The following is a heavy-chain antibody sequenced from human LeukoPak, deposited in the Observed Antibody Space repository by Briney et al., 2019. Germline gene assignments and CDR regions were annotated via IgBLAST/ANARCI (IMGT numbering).Heavy chain of an antibody. CDR3: ANLCSGGSCYVDY. J-gene: IGHJ4*02. Sequence: PGGSLGLSCAASGFTFSSYAMHWVRQAPGKGLEWVAVISYDGSNKYYADSVKGRFTISRDNSKNTLYLQMNSLRAEDTAVYYCANLCSGGSCYVDYWAQGTLVTVSS. CDR2: ISYDGSNK. D-gene: IGHD2-15*01. CDR1: GFTFSSYA. V-gene: IGHV3-30*04.